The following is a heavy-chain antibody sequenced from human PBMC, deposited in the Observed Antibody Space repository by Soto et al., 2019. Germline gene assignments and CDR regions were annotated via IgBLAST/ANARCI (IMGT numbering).Heavy chain of an antibody. D-gene: IGHD2-15*01. J-gene: IGHJ4*02. CDR2: IDGSGGDT. CDR3: AKEIVAAAYVETSPFDY. V-gene: IGHV3-23*01. Sequence: EVRLLESGGGLVQPGGSLRLSCAASGFTFSSYAMGWVRQAPGKGLEWVSGIDGSGGDTSFADSVKGRFTISRDNSENTLYLHMTSLRAKDTARYFCAKEIVAAAYVETSPFDYWGQGTLVTVSS. CDR1: GFTFSSYA.